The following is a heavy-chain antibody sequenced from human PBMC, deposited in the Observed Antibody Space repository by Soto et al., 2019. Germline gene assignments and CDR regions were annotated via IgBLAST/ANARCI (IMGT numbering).Heavy chain of an antibody. Sequence: EVQLVESGGGLIQPGGSLRLSCAASGFTVSSNYMSWVRQAPGKGLEWVSVIYSGGSTYYADSVKGRFTISRDNSKNTLYLQMNSPRAEDTAVYYCASGYSSSSRIHRAFDIWGQGTMVTVSS. J-gene: IGHJ3*02. CDR1: GFTVSSNY. V-gene: IGHV3-53*01. CDR3: ASGYSSSSRIHRAFDI. CDR2: IYSGGST. D-gene: IGHD6-6*01.